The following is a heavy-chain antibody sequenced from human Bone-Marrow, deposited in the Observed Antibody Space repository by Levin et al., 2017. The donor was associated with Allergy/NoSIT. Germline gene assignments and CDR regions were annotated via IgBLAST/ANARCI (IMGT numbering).Heavy chain of an antibody. CDR2: IYTSGST. CDR3: ARDRGRRYYYDSSGYPYYFDY. D-gene: IGHD3-22*01. J-gene: IGHJ4*02. V-gene: IGHV4-4*07. Sequence: PGGSLRLSCTVSGGSISSYYWSWIRQPAGKGLEWIGRIYTSGSTNYNPSLKSRVTMSVDTSKNQFSLKLSSVTAADTAVYYCARDRGRRYYYDSSGYPYYFDYWGQGTLVTVSS. CDR1: GGSISSYY.